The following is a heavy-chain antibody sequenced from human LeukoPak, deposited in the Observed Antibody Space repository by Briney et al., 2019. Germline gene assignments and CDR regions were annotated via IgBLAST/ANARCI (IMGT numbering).Heavy chain of an antibody. J-gene: IGHJ1*01. Sequence: PSETLSLTCTVSGGPINVYYWSWIRQPPGKGLEWIGYIYHSGTTNYNPSLKSRVTISADTSKKQLSLKLTSVTSADTAVYYCAVKAPYSPAYTQYWGQGILGSVSS. CDR1: GGPINVYY. D-gene: IGHD2-15*01. CDR2: IYHSGTT. V-gene: IGHV4-59*01. CDR3: AVKAPYSPAYTQY.